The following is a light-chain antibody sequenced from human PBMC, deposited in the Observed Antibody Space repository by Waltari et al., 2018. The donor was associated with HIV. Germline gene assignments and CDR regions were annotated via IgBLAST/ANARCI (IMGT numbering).Light chain of an antibody. CDR2: DNH. V-gene: IGLV1-40*01. CDR3: QSFDSGLTAVV. J-gene: IGLJ2*01. Sequence: QSVLTQPPSVSGAPGQRVSISCTGSSSNLGAGFDAQWYQQLPGAAPRLLIYDNHSRPSGGPGRFSGSRSGPSAALAITGLQADDEADYYCQSFDSGLTAVVFGGGTKLTVL. CDR1: SSNLGAGFD.